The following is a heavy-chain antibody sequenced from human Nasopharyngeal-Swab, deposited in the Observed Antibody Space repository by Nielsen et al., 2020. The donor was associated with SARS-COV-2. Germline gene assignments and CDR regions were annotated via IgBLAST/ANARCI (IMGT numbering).Heavy chain of an antibody. V-gene: IGHV3-23*01. J-gene: IGHJ4*02. CDR3: AKEEVPNDY. CDR2: ISISGATT. CDR1: GFTFSNSA. D-gene: IGHD4/OR15-4a*01. Sequence: GESLKISCSVSGFTFSNSALCWVRQAPRKGLEWVSAISISGATTFYADSVRGRFTISRDNDRNTVYLQMSSLTVEDTAIYYCAKEEVPNDYWGQGTLVTVSS.